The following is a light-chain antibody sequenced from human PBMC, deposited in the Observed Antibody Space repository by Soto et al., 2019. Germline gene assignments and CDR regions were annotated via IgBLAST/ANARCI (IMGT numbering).Light chain of an antibody. J-gene: IGLJ1*01. Sequence: QSVLTQPPSASGTPGQRVTISCSGSSSNIGSNTVNWYQQLPGTAPKLLIYSNNQRPSGVPDRFSGSKSGTSASLAISGLQSEDESDYYCAAWDDCLHGRYVFGTGTKVTVL. CDR2: SNN. CDR3: AAWDDCLHGRYV. V-gene: IGLV1-44*01. CDR1: SSNIGSNT.